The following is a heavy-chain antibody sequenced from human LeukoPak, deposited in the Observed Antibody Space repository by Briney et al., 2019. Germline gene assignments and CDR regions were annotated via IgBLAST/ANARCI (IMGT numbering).Heavy chain of an antibody. CDR1: GFTFSSYS. J-gene: IGHJ6*02. Sequence: PGGSLRLSCAASGFTFSSYSMNWVRQAPGKGLEWVSFISPSSTYTYYADSVKGRFTISRDNAKNSLYLQMNSLRAEDTAVYFCARHYFLGSPVRAPTRYYYYYGLDVWGQGTTVTVSS. V-gene: IGHV3-21*04. D-gene: IGHD2/OR15-2a*01. CDR3: ARHYFLGSPVRAPTRYYYYYGLDV. CDR2: ISPSSTYT.